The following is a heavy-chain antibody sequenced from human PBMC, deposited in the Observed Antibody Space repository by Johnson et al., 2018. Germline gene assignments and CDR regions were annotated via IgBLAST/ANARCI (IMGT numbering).Heavy chain of an antibody. Sequence: EVQLVESGGGLVQPGGSLRLSCAASGFTFSDYAMSWIRQAPGKGLMWVSGINKNGGSTYYAGSVKGRVTISRDNSKNTVYLEVHRLRAEDTALYYCAKDRYGSATYFLDSWGQGTLXTVSS. J-gene: IGHJ4*02. V-gene: IGHV3-23*04. D-gene: IGHD3-10*01. CDR1: GFTFSDYA. CDR3: AKDRYGSATYFLDS. CDR2: INKNGGST.